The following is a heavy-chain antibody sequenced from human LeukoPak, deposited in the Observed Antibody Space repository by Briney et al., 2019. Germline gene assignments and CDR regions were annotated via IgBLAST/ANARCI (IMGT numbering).Heavy chain of an antibody. CDR3: ARETVLDYYDILTGYSDPDAFDI. D-gene: IGHD3-9*01. CDR1: GYTFTSYA. V-gene: IGHV1-3*01. CDR2: INAGNGNT. J-gene: IGHJ3*02. Sequence: ASVKVSCKASGYTFTSYAMHWVRQAPGQRLEWMGWINAGNGNTKYSQKFQGRVTITRDTSASTAYMELSSLRSEDTAVYYCARETVLDYYDILTGYSDPDAFDIWGQGTMVTVSS.